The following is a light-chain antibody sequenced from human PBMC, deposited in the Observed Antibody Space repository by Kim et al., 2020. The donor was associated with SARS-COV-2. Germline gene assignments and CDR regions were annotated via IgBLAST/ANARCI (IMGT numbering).Light chain of an antibody. CDR2: VVS. J-gene: IGLJ3*02. V-gene: IGLV2-11*01. CDR1: SSDVGAYNY. CDR3: CSYAGFYSVV. Sequence: QSALTQPRSVSGSPGQSVTISCTGASSDVGAYNYVSWYQQHPGKAPKLMIYVVSKRPSGVPDRFSGSKSGNTASLTISGLQPDDEADYYCCSYAGFYSVVFGGGTQLTVL.